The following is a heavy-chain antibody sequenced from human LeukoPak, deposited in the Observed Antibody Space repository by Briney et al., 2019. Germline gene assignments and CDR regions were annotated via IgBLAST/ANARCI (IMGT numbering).Heavy chain of an antibody. CDR3: ARGWYGGNSDAFDI. CDR1: GGSFSGYY. Sequence: PSETLSLTCAVYGGSFSGYYWSWIRQPPGKGLEWIGEINHSGSTNYNPSLKSRVTISVDTSKNQFSLKLSSVTAADTAVYCCARGWYGGNSDAFDIWGQGTMVTVSS. V-gene: IGHV4-34*01. J-gene: IGHJ3*02. CDR2: INHSGST. D-gene: IGHD4-23*01.